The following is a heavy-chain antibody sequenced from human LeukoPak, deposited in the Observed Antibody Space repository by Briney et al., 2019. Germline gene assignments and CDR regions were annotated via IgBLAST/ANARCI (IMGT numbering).Heavy chain of an antibody. J-gene: IGHJ4*02. V-gene: IGHV1-2*02. CDR1: GYTFTGYY. D-gene: IGHD3-3*01. CDR2: INPNSGGT. Sequence: ASVKVSCKASGYTFTGYYMHWVRQAPGQGLEWMGWINPNSGGTNYAQKFQGRVTMTRDTSISTAYMELSRLRSDDTAVYYCARGDLGASYDFWSGYSTPFDYWGQGTLVTVSS. CDR3: ARGDLGASYDFWSGYSTPFDY.